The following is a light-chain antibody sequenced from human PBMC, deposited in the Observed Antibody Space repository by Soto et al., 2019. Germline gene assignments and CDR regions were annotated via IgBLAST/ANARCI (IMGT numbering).Light chain of an antibody. CDR2: GAS. J-gene: IGKJ1*01. CDR1: QSVSSSY. V-gene: IGKV3-20*01. Sequence: EIVLTQSPGTLSLSPGERATLSCRASQSVSSSYLAWYQQEPGQAPRLLIYGASSRATGIPDRFSGSGSGTDFTLTISRLEPEDFAVYYCQQYCNSPTFGQGTKVEIK. CDR3: QQYCNSPT.